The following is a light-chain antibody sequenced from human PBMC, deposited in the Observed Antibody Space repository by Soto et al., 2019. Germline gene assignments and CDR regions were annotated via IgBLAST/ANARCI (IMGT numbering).Light chain of an antibody. V-gene: IGLV1-40*01. Sequence: QSALTQPPSVSGAPGQRVSISCTGSSSNIGAGYDVHWYQQLPGTAPKLLIYTNNNRPSGVPDRFSGSKSGTSASLTIAGLQAEDEADYHCQSYDNSLGGSYVFGTGTKLTVL. CDR3: QSYDNSLGGSYV. CDR2: TNN. CDR1: SSNIGAGYD. J-gene: IGLJ1*01.